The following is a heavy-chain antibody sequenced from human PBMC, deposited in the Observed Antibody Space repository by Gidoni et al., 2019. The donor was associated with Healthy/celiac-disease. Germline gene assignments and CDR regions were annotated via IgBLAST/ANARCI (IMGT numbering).Heavy chain of an antibody. D-gene: IGHD3-16*02. J-gene: IGHJ4*02. CDR1: GGSISSSSYY. CDR3: ARLSIMITFGGVIASYYFDY. V-gene: IGHV4-39*01. Sequence: QLQLQESGPGLVKPSETLSLTCTVSGGSISSSSYYWGWIRQPPGKGLEWIGSIYYSGSTYYNPSLMSRVTISVDTSKNQFSLKLSSVTAADTAVYYCARLSIMITFGGVIASYYFDYWGQGTLVTVSS. CDR2: IYYSGST.